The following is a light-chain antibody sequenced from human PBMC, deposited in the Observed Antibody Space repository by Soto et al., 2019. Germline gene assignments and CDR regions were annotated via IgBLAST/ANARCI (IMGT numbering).Light chain of an antibody. V-gene: IGLV1-40*01. CDR3: QSYDSSLSGV. J-gene: IGLJ3*02. CDR1: SSNIGAGYD. CDR2: GNS. Sequence: QSVLTQPPSVSGAPGQRVTISCTGSSSNIGAGYDVYWYQQLPGTAPKLLIYGNSNRPSGVPDRFSGSKSGTSASLAITGLQAEDEADYYCQSYDSSLSGVFGGGTKLTVL.